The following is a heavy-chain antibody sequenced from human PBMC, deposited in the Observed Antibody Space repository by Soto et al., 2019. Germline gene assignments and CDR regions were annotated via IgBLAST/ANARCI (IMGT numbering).Heavy chain of an antibody. Sequence: GASVKVSCKASGGTFSSYAISWVRQAPGQGLEWMGGIIPIFGTANYAQKFQGRVTFTADESTSTAYMELSSLRSEDTAVYYCASLSSGWGALLYYYGMDVWGQGTTVTVSS. CDR2: IIPIFGTA. J-gene: IGHJ6*02. CDR1: GGTFSSYA. V-gene: IGHV1-69*13. D-gene: IGHD6-19*01. CDR3: ASLSSGWGALLYYYGMDV.